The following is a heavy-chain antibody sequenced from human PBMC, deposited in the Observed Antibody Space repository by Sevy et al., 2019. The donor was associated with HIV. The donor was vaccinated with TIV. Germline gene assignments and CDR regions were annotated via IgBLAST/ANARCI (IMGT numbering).Heavy chain of an antibody. CDR3: ARDNPLSYSYGPRTGFYFDD. J-gene: IGHJ4*02. CDR1: GDPDSMSYSY. CDR2: LYYNGRSGST. Sequence: SETLSLTCSVFGDPDSMSYSYWSWIRQSPGKGLEWIGNLYYNGRSGSTNYNPSLKSRVIISIDASKNQFSLMLRSVTAADTALYYCARDNPLSYSYGPRTGFYFDDWGQGTLVTVSS. V-gene: IGHV4-61*01. D-gene: IGHD5-18*01.